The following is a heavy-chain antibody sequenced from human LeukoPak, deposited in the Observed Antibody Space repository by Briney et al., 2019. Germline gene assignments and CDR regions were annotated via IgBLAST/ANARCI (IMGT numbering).Heavy chain of an antibody. D-gene: IGHD1-26*01. CDR2: ISGSGGST. CDR1: GFTFSSYA. Sequence: GGSLRLSCAASGFTFSSYAMSWVRQAPGKGLEWVSAISGSGGSTYYADSVKGRFTISRDNSKNTLYLQMNSLRAEDTAVYYCARGYSGSYRVDYWGQGTLVTVSS. CDR3: ARGYSGSYRVDY. V-gene: IGHV3-23*01. J-gene: IGHJ4*02.